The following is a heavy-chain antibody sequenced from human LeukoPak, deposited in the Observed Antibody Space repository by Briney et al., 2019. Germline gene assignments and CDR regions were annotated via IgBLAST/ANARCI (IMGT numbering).Heavy chain of an antibody. D-gene: IGHD6-19*01. J-gene: IGHJ4*02. CDR3: ARGGPYSSGLNGVYFDY. Sequence: VASVKVSCKASGYTFTSYGISWVRQMPGKGLEWMGIIYPGDSDTRYSPSFQGQVTISADKSISTAYLQWSSLKASDTAMYYCARGGPYSSGLNGVYFDYWGQGTLVTVSS. CDR1: GYTFTSYG. CDR2: IYPGDSDT. V-gene: IGHV5-51*01.